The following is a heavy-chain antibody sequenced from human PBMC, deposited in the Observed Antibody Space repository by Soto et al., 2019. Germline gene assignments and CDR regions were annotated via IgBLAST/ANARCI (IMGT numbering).Heavy chain of an antibody. Sequence: QVQLQESGPGLVKASQTLSLTCTVSGASINGSDHYWSWVRQPPGKGLEWIGHLSYTGNSFTPYSNPSLQSRLTMSLDTSRNQFSLKMTSVTAADTAVYCCARSGRSLLDYWGQGALVSVSS. CDR1: GASINGSDHY. V-gene: IGHV4-30-4*01. J-gene: IGHJ4*02. D-gene: IGHD1-26*01. CDR2: LSYTGNSFTP. CDR3: ARSGRSLLDY.